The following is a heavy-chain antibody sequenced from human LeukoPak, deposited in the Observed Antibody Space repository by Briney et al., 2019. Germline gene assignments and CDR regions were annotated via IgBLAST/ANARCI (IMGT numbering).Heavy chain of an antibody. V-gene: IGHV3-23*01. CDR3: AKDADISVELVVITSFDS. Sequence: GGSLRLSCAASGFTFSDYYMSWVRQAPGKGLEWVSSISGSGGSTYYADSVKGRFTISRDNSKNTLFLQMNSLRAEDTALYYCAKDADISVELVVITSFDSWGQGTLVTVSS. D-gene: IGHD3-22*01. CDR2: ISGSGGST. CDR1: GFTFSDYY. J-gene: IGHJ4*02.